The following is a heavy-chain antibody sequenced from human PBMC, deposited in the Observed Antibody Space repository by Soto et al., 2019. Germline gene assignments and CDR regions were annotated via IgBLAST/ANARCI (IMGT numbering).Heavy chain of an antibody. J-gene: IGHJ6*02. D-gene: IGHD6-13*01. CDR3: AGRIAAAGGMDV. CDR2: ISSSGGYI. V-gene: IGHV3-21*02. Sequence: EVQLVESGGGLVKPGGSLRLSCEASGFTFSGHTLTWVRQAPGKGLEWVSSISSSGGYIHYADSVKGRFTISRDNANNSLFLQMNSLRVEDTALYYCAGRIAAAGGMDVWGQGTTVSVSS. CDR1: GFTFSGHT.